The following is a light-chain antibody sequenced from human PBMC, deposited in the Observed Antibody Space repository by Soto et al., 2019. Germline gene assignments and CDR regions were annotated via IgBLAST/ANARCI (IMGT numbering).Light chain of an antibody. J-gene: IGLJ2*01. CDR1: SSDVGGYNY. V-gene: IGLV2-14*01. Sequence: QSVLTQPASVSGSPGQSITISCTGTSSDVGGYNYVPWYQQHPGKAPKLMIYEVSNRPSGVSNRFSGSKSGNTASLTISGLQAEDEADYYCSSYTSSSVVVFGGGTKLTVL. CDR3: SSYTSSSVVV. CDR2: EVS.